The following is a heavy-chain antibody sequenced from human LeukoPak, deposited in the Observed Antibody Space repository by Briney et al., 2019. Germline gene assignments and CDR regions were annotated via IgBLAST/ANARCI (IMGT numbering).Heavy chain of an antibody. CDR2: ISSSSSTK. J-gene: IGHJ3*02. V-gene: IGHV3-48*01. Sequence: GGSLRLSCAASGFTFSSYSMHWVRQAPGKGLEWVSYISSSSSTKYYADSVKGRFTISRDNAKNSLYLQMNSLRAEDTAVYYCARRMTEDAFDIWGQGTMVTVSS. CDR3: ARRMTEDAFDI. CDR1: GFTFSSYS.